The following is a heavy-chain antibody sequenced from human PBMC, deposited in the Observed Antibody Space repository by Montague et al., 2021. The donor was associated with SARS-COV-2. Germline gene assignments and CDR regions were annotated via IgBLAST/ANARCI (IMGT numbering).Heavy chain of an antibody. CDR2: LLREKT. D-gene: IGHD3-10*01. V-gene: IGHV4-34*12. Sequence: LLREKTYFNPSLESRLTMSVDTSKNHFSLKLSFVTAADTAVYYCARLWDFYGSGSYKNSWFDPWGQGTRVTVSS. J-gene: IGHJ5*02. CDR3: ARLWDFYGSGSYKNSWFDP.